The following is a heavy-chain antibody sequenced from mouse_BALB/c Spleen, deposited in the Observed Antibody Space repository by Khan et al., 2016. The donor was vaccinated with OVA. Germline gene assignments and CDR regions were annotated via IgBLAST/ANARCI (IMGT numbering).Heavy chain of an antibody. CDR2: ISGDSNTI. V-gene: IGHV5-17*02. CDR1: GFTFSSYG. Sequence: EVQLVESGGDLVQPGGSRKLSCAASGFTFSSYGMHWVRQAPEKGLEWVAYISGDSNTIYYADTVKGRFTISRDNPRNTLFLQMTSLMSEDTAMYYCATSYFHGYYFDYWGPGTTLTVSS. D-gene: IGHD1-1*01. J-gene: IGHJ2*01. CDR3: ATSYFHGYYFDY.